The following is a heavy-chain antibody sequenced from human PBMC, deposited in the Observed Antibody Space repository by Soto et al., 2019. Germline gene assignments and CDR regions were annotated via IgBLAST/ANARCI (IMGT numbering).Heavy chain of an antibody. CDR2: ISSSSSYI. J-gene: IGHJ6*02. CDR3: ARDQVAAAGTGRVYYYGMDV. CDR1: GFTFSSYS. D-gene: IGHD6-13*01. Sequence: GGSLRLSCAASGFTFSSYSMNWVRQAPGKGLEWVPSISSSSSYIYYADSVKGRFTISRDNAKNSLYLQMNSLRAEDTAVYYCARDQVAAAGTGRVYYYGMDVWGQGTTVTVSS. V-gene: IGHV3-21*01.